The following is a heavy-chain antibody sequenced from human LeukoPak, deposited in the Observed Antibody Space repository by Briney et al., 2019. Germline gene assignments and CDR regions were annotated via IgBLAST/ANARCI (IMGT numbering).Heavy chain of an antibody. CDR3: ASLHWARDTVSFDY. CDR2: ISRGSGTI. D-gene: IGHD4-17*01. V-gene: IGHV3-48*04. CDR1: GLTFSNHA. Sequence: GGSLRLSCAASGLTFSNHAMTWVRQAPGKGLEWVSYISRGSGTIYYVDSVKGRFTISRDDAKNSLSLQMNSLRAEDTAVYYCASLHWARDTVSFDYWGQGTLVTVSS. J-gene: IGHJ4*02.